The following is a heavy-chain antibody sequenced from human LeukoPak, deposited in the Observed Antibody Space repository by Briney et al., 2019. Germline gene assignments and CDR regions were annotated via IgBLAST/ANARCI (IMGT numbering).Heavy chain of an antibody. J-gene: IGHJ2*01. CDR2: ISAYNGNT. CDR3: ARNIRRDILTGYSTYWYFDL. Sequence: ASVKVSCKASGYTFTSYGISWVRQAPGQGLEWMGWISAYNGNTNYAQKLQGRVTMTTDTSTSTAYMELRSLGSDDTAVYYCARNIRRDILTGYSTYWYFDLWGRGTLVTVSS. D-gene: IGHD3-9*01. V-gene: IGHV1-18*01. CDR1: GYTFTSYG.